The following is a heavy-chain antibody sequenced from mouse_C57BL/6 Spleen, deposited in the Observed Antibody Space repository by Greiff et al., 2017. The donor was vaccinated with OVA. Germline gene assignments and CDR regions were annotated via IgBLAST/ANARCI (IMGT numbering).Heavy chain of an antibody. CDR3: ASDREGDYDY. J-gene: IGHJ2*01. CDR2: ISYGGSN. V-gene: IGHV3-6*01. D-gene: IGHD2-4*01. Sequence: EVQLVESGPGLVKPSQSLSLSCSVTGYSITSGYFRYLIRQFPGNLLEWMGYISYGGSNNYNPTLKNRIPITRDTTKNKFFLKLNSVTTDDTARYYCASDREGDYDYWGQGTTLTVSS. CDR1: GYSITSGYF.